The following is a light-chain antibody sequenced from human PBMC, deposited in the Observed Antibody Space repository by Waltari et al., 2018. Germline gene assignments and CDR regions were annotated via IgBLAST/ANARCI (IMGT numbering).Light chain of an antibody. Sequence: QFVLTQPPSVSAAQGEKVTLSCPGSTSNLGNHSASWYQQLPGQAPQLLIYTTDARPSGISDRFSASRSGASASLDITGLQTGDEADYHCASWDSNLSALVFGGGTKLTVL. V-gene: IGLV1-51*01. CDR2: TTD. CDR3: ASWDSNLSALV. CDR1: TSNLGNHS. J-gene: IGLJ3*02.